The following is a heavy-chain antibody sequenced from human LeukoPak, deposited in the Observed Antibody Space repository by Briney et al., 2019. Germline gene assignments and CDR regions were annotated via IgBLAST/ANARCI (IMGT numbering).Heavy chain of an antibody. V-gene: IGHV4-34*01. Sequence: SETLSLTCAVYGGSFSGYFWTWIRQPPGKGLEWIGSMYSSGRTFYNPSLKSRVTILVDTSKNQVSLKLRSVTAADTAVYYCARGDSGWYLGLGFDYWGPGTLVIVSS. CDR3: ARGDSGWYLGLGFDY. CDR2: MYSSGRT. CDR1: GGSFSGYF. J-gene: IGHJ4*02. D-gene: IGHD6-19*01.